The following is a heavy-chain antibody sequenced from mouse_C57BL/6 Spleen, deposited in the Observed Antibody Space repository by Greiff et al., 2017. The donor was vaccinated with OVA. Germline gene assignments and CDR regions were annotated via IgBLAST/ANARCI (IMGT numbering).Heavy chain of an antibody. J-gene: IGHJ3*01. V-gene: IGHV5-4*01. CDR2: ISDGGSYT. Sequence: EVQGVESGGGLVKPGGSLKLSCAASGFTFSSYAMSWVRQTPEKRLEWVATISDGGSYTYYPDNVKGRFTISRDNAKNNLYLQMSHLKSEDTAMYYCARKRSAQAPAWFAYWGQGTLVTVSA. CDR1: GFTFSSYA. D-gene: IGHD3-2*02. CDR3: ARKRSAQAPAWFAY.